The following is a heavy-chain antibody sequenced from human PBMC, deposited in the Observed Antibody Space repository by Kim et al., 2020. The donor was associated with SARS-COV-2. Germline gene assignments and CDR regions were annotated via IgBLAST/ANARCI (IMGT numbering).Heavy chain of an antibody. CDR2: IYHSRST. Sequence: SETLSLTCAVSGGSISSSNWWRWVLPPPGEGLEWSGGIYHSRSTNYNPSLKSRVTISVDKSKNQFSLKLSSVTAADTAVYYCLGGSYSPHWGQGTLVTVSS. CDR3: LGGSYSPH. D-gene: IGHD2-15*01. V-gene: IGHV4-4*02. J-gene: IGHJ4*02. CDR1: GGSISSSNW.